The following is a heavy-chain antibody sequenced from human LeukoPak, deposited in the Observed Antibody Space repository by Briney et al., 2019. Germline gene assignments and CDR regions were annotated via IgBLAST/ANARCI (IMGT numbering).Heavy chain of an antibody. D-gene: IGHD6-19*01. J-gene: IGHJ4*02. CDR2: INHSGST. Sequence: SETLSLTCAVYGGSFSGYYWSWIRQPPGKGLEWIGEINHSGSTNHNPSLKSRVTISVDTSKNQFSLDLKSVTAADTAVYYCARGYSSGWSRGTLDYWGQGSLVTVSS. CDR1: GGSFSGYY. V-gene: IGHV4-34*01. CDR3: ARGYSSGWSRGTLDY.